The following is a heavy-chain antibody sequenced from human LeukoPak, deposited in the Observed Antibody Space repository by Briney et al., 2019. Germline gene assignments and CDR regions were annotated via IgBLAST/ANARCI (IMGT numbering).Heavy chain of an antibody. D-gene: IGHD6-25*01. CDR2: IYYSGST. J-gene: IGHJ2*01. V-gene: IGHV4-59*08. CDR1: GGSISSYY. Sequence: SETLSLTCTVSGGSISSYYWSWIRLLPGKGLEWIGYIYYSGSTNYNPSLKSRVTISVDTSKNQFSLKLSSVTAADTAVYYCARQGGGFWYFDLWGRGTLVTVSS. CDR3: ARQGGGFWYFDL.